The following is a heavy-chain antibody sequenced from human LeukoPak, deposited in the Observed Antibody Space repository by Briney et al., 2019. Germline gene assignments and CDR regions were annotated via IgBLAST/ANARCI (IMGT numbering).Heavy chain of an antibody. CDR1: GGSISSYY. V-gene: IGHV4-59*01. Sequence: SETLSLTCTVSGGSISSYYWSWIRQPPGKGLEWIGYLYYSGSTNYNPSLKSRVTISVDTSKNQFSLKLSSVTAADTAVYYCARGGPPIAARHQFDYWGQGTLVTVSS. CDR2: LYYSGST. CDR3: ARGGPPIAARHQFDY. D-gene: IGHD6-6*01. J-gene: IGHJ4*02.